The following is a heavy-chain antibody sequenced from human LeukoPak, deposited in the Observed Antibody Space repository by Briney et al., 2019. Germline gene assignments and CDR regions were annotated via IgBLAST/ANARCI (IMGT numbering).Heavy chain of an antibody. D-gene: IGHD6-13*01. CDR3: ARSLGSSSSLRGFDY. J-gene: IGHJ4*02. V-gene: IGHV3-53*01. CDR2: IYSGGST. CDR1: GFPVSSNY. Sequence: PGGSLSLSCAASGFPVSSNYMSWVRQAPGKGLEWVSVIYSGGSTYYAGSVKGRFTISRDNSKNTLYLQMNSLRAEDTAVYYCARSLGSSSSLRGFDYWGQGTLVTVSS.